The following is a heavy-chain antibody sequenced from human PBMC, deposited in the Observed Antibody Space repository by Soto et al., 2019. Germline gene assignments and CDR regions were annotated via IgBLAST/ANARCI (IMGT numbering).Heavy chain of an antibody. D-gene: IGHD6-6*01. CDR3: ARDIAARTYYYYGMDV. CDR2: ISYDGSNK. CDR1: GFTFSSYA. J-gene: IGHJ6*02. V-gene: IGHV3-30-3*01. Sequence: GGSLRLSCAASGFTFSSYAMHWVRQAPGKGLEWVAVISYDGSNKYYADSVKGRFTISRDNSKNTLYLQMNSLRAEDTAVYCCARDIAARTYYYYGMDVWGQGTTVTVS.